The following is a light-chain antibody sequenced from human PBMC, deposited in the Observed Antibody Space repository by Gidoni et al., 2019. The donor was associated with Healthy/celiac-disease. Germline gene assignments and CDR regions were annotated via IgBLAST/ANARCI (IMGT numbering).Light chain of an antibody. CDR1: QSISSY. CDR3: RQSYSTPRVT. J-gene: IGKJ5*01. V-gene: IGKV1-39*01. Sequence: DTQMTQFPSSLSASVGDRVTITGRASQSISSYLHWYQQKPGKAPKLLIYAASSLQRGVPSRFSGGGSGTDFTLTISSLQPEDFATYYCRQSYSTPRVTFXQXTRLEIK. CDR2: AAS.